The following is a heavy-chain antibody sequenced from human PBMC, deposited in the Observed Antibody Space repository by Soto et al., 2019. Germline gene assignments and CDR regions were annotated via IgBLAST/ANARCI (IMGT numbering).Heavy chain of an antibody. CDR3: AKIPTGTGSSKFDY. J-gene: IGHJ4*02. Sequence: GGSLRLSCAASGFTFRTYAMNWVRQAPGKGLEWISAISGSGSFTHYADSVRGRFTISRDNSQNQLYLQMNNLRGDDTAMYYCAKIPTGTGSSKFDYWGQGIQVTVSS. V-gene: IGHV3-23*01. D-gene: IGHD1-1*01. CDR1: GFTFRTYA. CDR2: ISGSGSFT.